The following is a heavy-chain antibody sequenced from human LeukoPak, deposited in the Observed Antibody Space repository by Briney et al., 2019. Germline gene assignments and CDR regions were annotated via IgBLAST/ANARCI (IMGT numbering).Heavy chain of an antibody. J-gene: IGHJ4*02. CDR3: ATLRGPYYFDY. V-gene: IGHV3-23*01. D-gene: IGHD4-17*01. Sequence: GGSLRLSCAASGFTFSSYAMSWVRQAPGKGLEWVSAIGGSGGSTYYADSVKGRFTISRDNSKNTLYLQMDSLRAEDTAVYYCATLRGPYYFDYWGQGTLVTVSS. CDR1: GFTFSSYA. CDR2: IGGSGGST.